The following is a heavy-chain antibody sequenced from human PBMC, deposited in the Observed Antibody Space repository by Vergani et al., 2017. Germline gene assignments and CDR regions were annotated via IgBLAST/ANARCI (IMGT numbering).Heavy chain of an antibody. D-gene: IGHD5-12*01. V-gene: IGHV3-33*01. CDR3: VRDRSRYSGYDLYYGMDV. CDR1: GFTFSSYG. J-gene: IGHJ6*02. CDR2: IWYDGSNV. Sequence: QVQLVESGGGVVQPGRSLRLSCAASGFTFSSYGMHWVRQAPGKGLEWVAVIWYDGSNVYYAGSVKGRFTISRDNSKNTLYLKMNSLRAEDAAVYYCVRDRSRYSGYDLYYGMDVWGQGTTVTVSS.